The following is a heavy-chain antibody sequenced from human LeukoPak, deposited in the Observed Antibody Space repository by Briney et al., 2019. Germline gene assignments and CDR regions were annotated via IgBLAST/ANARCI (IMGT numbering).Heavy chain of an antibody. D-gene: IGHD7-27*01. Sequence: SETLSLTCTVSGGSISSGGYYWSWIRQHPGKGLEWIGYIYYSGSTYYNPSLRSRVTISVDTSKNQFSLKLSSVTAADTAVYYCARTQTSDLLTGDYFDYWGQGTLVTVSS. CDR3: ARTQTSDLLTGDYFDY. CDR1: GGSISSGGYY. J-gene: IGHJ4*02. V-gene: IGHV4-31*03. CDR2: IYYSGST.